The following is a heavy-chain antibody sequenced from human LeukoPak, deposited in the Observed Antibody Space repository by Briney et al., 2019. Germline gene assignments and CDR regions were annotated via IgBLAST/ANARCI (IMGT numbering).Heavy chain of an antibody. D-gene: IGHD4-17*01. CDR2: ITHHGRT. V-gene: IGHV4-34*01. CDR3: APIFGDYSDFDS. Sequence: PSETLSLTCAVYGGSFSNYFLSWVRQPLGKGLEWIGEITHHGRTNYNPSLKSRVTISVDTSKNQFSLKLSSVAAADTAVYYCAPIFGDYSDFDSWGQGTLVTVSS. CDR1: GGSFSNYF. J-gene: IGHJ4*02.